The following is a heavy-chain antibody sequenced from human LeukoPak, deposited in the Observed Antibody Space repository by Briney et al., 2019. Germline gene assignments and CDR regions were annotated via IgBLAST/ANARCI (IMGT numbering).Heavy chain of an antibody. D-gene: IGHD6-13*01. Sequence: GGSLRLSCAASGFTFSSHGMNWVRQAPGKGLEWVSGISPSGGITYYTDSVKGRFTISRDNSKNTLYLQMNSLRAEDTAVYYCARRIAAAGTAGRDYWGQGTLVTVSS. CDR1: GFTFSSHG. CDR2: ISPSGGIT. J-gene: IGHJ4*02. CDR3: ARRIAAAGTAGRDY. V-gene: IGHV3-23*01.